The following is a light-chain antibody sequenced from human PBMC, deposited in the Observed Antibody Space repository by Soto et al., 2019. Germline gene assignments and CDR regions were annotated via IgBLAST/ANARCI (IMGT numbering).Light chain of an antibody. CDR3: QRSGGSVS. CDR2: DAS. Sequence: EIVLTQSPATLSLSPGERATLSCRASQSVGTFFAWYQQKPGQAPRLLIYDASNRATGIPARFSGSGSGTDFTLTISSLEPEDFAVYYCQRSGGSVSFGGGTKVE. V-gene: IGKV3-11*01. CDR1: QSVGTF. J-gene: IGKJ4*01.